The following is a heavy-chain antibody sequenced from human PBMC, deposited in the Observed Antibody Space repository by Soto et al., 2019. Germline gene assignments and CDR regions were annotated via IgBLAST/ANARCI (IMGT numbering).Heavy chain of an antibody. CDR2: IYWDDDK. D-gene: IGHD6-6*01. Sequence: QITLKESGPTLVKPTHTLTLTCTFSGFSLSTSGVGVGWIRQPPGKALEWLALIYWDDDKRYSSSLNSSLTITKDTSKNPVVHTMTNMDPVDTATYYCAHSRPPRLLDYWGQGTLVTVSS. J-gene: IGHJ4*02. CDR1: GFSLSTSGVG. CDR3: AHSRPPRLLDY. V-gene: IGHV2-5*02.